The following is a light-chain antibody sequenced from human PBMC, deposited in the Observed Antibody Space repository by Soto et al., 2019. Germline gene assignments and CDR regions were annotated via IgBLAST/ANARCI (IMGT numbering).Light chain of an antibody. CDR2: VAS. CDR1: QDIRNY. J-gene: IGKJ1*01. Sequence: AIQMTQSPSFLSAAVGDEFTITCRASQDIRNYLGWYQQKPGKAPKVLIYVASSLQSGVPPRFSGSGSGTDFTLTISSLQPEDFATYYCLQDYTYPRSFGQGTKVDIK. CDR3: LQDYTYPRS. V-gene: IGKV1-6*01.